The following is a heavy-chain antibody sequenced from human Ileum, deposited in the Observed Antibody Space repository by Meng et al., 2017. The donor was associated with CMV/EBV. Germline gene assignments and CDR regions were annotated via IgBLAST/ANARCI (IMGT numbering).Heavy chain of an antibody. CDR3: ATDVAVAGSRGGAFDI. J-gene: IGHJ3*02. Sequence: ASVKVSCKVSGYTLTELSMHWVRQAPGKGLEWMGGFDPEDGETIYAQKFQGRVTMTEDTSTDTAYMELSSLRSEDTAVYYCATDVAVAGSRGGAFDIWGQGTRVT. CDR1: GYTLTELS. D-gene: IGHD6-19*01. V-gene: IGHV1-24*01. CDR2: FDPEDGET.